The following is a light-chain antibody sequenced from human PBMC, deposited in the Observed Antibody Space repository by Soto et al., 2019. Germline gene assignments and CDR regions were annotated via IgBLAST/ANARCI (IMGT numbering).Light chain of an antibody. CDR3: QQYVSSPWT. V-gene: IGKV3-20*01. CDR1: QSDSRNY. J-gene: IGKJ1*01. Sequence: EIVLTQSPGTLSLSPGERATLFCRASQSDSRNYLAWYQQKPGQAPRLLMYGASIRVSGTPDRFSGSGSGTDFTLTISRLEPEDFAVYYCQQYVSSPWTFGQGTKVEIK. CDR2: GAS.